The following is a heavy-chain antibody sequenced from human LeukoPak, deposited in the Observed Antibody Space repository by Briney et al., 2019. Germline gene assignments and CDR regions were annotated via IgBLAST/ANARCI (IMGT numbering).Heavy chain of an antibody. CDR2: IIPIFGTA. J-gene: IGHJ4*02. Sequence: ASVKVSCKASGGTFSSYAISWVRQAPGQGLEWMGGIIPIFGTANYAQKFQGRVTITTDESTSTAYMELSSLRSEDTAVYYCAGDHYDILTGYSHYFDYWGQGTLVTVSS. V-gene: IGHV1-69*05. D-gene: IGHD3-9*01. CDR3: AGDHYDILTGYSHYFDY. CDR1: GGTFSSYA.